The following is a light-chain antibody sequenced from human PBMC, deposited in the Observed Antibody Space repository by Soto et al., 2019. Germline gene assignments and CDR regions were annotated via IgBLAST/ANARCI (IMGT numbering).Light chain of an antibody. Sequence: DIQMTQSPSTLSASVGDRVTITCRASQSISSWLAWYQQKPGKAPKLLIYKASSLESGVPSRSSGSGSGTEFTLTISSLQPDDFATYYCQQYNSYPYTSGQGTKVDIK. CDR3: QQYNSYPYT. V-gene: IGKV1-5*03. CDR2: KAS. CDR1: QSISSW. J-gene: IGKJ2*01.